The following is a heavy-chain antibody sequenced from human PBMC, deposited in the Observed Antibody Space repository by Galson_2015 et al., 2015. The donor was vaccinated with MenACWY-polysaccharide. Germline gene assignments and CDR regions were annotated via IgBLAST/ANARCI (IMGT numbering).Heavy chain of an antibody. CDR2: MNPNTAKT. Sequence: SVKVSCKASGYTFTSYDINWVRQAPGQGLEWMGWMNPNTAKTGYPQKFQGRVTMTRNTSIRTAYMELSSRTAEDTAVYYCARCRRDTAEATTPAVFLDYRRQGIVVTVSS. V-gene: IGHV1-8*01. CDR1: GYTFTSYD. J-gene: IGHJ4*02. CDR3: ARCRRDTAEATTPAVFLDY. D-gene: IGHD5-18*01.